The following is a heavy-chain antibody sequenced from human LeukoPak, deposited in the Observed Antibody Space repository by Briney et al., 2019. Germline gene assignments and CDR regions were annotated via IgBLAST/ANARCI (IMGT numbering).Heavy chain of an antibody. Sequence: ASVKVSCKVSGYTLTELSMHWVRQAPGKGLEWMGGFDPEDGETIYAQKFQGRVTMTEDTSTDTAYMELSSLRSEDTAVYYCATGIYCGGDCYHDYWGQGTLVTVSS. D-gene: IGHD2-21*02. CDR2: FDPEDGET. V-gene: IGHV1-24*01. J-gene: IGHJ4*02. CDR3: ATGIYCGGDCYHDY. CDR1: GYTLTELS.